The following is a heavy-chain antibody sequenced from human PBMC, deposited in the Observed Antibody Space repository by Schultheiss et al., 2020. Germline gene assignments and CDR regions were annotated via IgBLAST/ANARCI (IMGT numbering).Heavy chain of an antibody. CDR2: INHSGST. V-gene: IGHV4-34*01. CDR1: GGSFSGYY. Sequence: SQTLSLTCAVYGGSFSGYYWSWIRQPPGKGLEWIGEINHSGSTNYNPSLKSRVTISVDTSKNQFSLKLSSVTAADTAVYYCARGRSITIFGVATPPDYWGQGTLVIVCS. CDR3: ARGRSITIFGVATPPDY. J-gene: IGHJ4*02. D-gene: IGHD3-3*01.